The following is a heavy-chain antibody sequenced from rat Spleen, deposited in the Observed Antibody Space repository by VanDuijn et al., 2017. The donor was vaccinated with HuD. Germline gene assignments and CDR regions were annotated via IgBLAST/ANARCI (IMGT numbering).Heavy chain of an antibody. D-gene: IGHD1-4*01. CDR3: ARSIPGGYFDY. CDR1: GYSITSNY. Sequence: EVQLQESGPGLVKPSQSLSLTCSVTGYSITSNYWGWIRKFPGNKMEWMGYISYSGVTNYNPSLTTRISITRDTSKNQFFLQVNSVTPEDTATYYCARSIPGGYFDYWGQGVMVTVSS. CDR2: ISYSGVT. V-gene: IGHV3-1*01. J-gene: IGHJ2*01.